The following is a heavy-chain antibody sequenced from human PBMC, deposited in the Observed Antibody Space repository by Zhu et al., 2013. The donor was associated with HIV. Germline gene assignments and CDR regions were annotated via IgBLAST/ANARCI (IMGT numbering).Heavy chain of an antibody. V-gene: IGHV1-2*02. D-gene: IGHD6-19*01. CDR1: GYTFTGYY. Sequence: QVQLVQSGAEVKKPGASVKVSCKASGYTFTGYYMHWVRQAPGQALEWMGWINPNSGGANYAQKFQGRVTMTRDTSISTAYMELSRLRSDDTAVYYCARVSGSDYYYYMDVWGKGPRSPSP. CDR2: INPNSGGA. J-gene: IGHJ6*03. CDR3: ARVSGSDYYYYMDV.